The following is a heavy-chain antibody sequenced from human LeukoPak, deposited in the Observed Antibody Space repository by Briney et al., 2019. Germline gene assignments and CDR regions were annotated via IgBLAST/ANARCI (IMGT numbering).Heavy chain of an antibody. V-gene: IGHV1-69*06. J-gene: IGHJ4*02. D-gene: IGHD2-15*01. CDR2: IIPLFGTT. CDR3: AGVGPFVSLKGGGLAL. CDR1: GDTFSNYA. Sequence: GASVKVSCKASGDTFSNYAINWVRQAPGQGLEWMGRIIPLFGTTNYAPTFQGRVTITADTSTTTAYMDLNSLKSGDTATYYGAGVGPFVSLKGGGLALGGRGPVVTVPS.